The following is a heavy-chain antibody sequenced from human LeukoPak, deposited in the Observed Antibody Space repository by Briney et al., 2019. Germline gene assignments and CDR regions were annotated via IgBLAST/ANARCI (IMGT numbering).Heavy chain of an antibody. V-gene: IGHV1-8*01. D-gene: IGHD3-10*01. CDR3: ARVNRVWFGSQEDY. CDR1: GYTFTSYD. Sequence: ASVKVSCKASGYTFTSYDINWVRQATGQGLEWMGWMNPNSGNTGYAQKFQGRVTMTRNTSISTAYMELSSLRSEDTAVYYCARVNRVWFGSQEDYWGQGTLVTVSS. J-gene: IGHJ4*02. CDR2: MNPNSGNT.